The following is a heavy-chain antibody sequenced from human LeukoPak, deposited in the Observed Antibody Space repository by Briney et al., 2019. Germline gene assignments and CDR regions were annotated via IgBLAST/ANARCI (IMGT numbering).Heavy chain of an antibody. D-gene: IGHD5-18*01. CDR3: ASLDTAKQPLANH. Sequence: GSLRLSCATSGFTFSSDPMNWVHQAPGKGLEWVANIREERGQEYYVDSVKGRFTISKNSAKNSLYLQMNTLRVGDTAMYYCASLDTAKQPLANHWGQGTLVTVSS. J-gene: IGHJ5*02. V-gene: IGHV3-7*03. CDR2: IREERGQE. CDR1: GFTFSSDP.